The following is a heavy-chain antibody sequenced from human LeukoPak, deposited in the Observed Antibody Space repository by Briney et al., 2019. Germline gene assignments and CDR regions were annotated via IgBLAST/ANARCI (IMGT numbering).Heavy chain of an antibody. Sequence: SETLSLTCTVSGGSISNYYWSWIRQPPGKGLEWIGYIYYSGSTNYNPSLKSRVTISVDTSKNQFSLKLSSVTAADTAVYYCAREPARLRYMDVWGKGTTVTVSS. CDR3: AREPARLRYMDV. J-gene: IGHJ6*03. CDR1: GGSISNYY. CDR2: IYYSGST. V-gene: IGHV4-59*01. D-gene: IGHD2-2*01.